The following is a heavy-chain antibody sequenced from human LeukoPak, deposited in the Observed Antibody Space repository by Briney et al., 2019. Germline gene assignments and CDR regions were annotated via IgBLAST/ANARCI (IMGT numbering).Heavy chain of an antibody. Sequence: GGSLRLSCASPLFTFSNAWMCTVRQAPGKGLEWVGRIKSKTDGGTTDYAAPVKGRYTISRDDSTNTLYLQMNSLKTEDTAVYYSTQHSSTINYCGQGTLVTVSS. V-gene: IGHV3-15*01. J-gene: IGHJ4*02. CDR3: TQHSSTINY. CDR2: IKSKTDGGTT. CDR1: LFTFSNAW. D-gene: IGHD5-12*01.